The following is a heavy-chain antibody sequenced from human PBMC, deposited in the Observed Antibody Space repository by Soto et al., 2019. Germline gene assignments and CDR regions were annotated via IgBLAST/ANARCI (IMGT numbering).Heavy chain of an antibody. D-gene: IGHD6-6*01. CDR1: GDSCSCYY. Sequence: SETISLTYTGSGDSCSCYYWTWIRQPPGKGLEWIGFIYDSGRTNYNPSLKSRVTISEDTSKNQFSLRLTSVTAADTAIYYCARDGHTSSSLAFDFWGAGTMVTVSS. CDR3: ARDGHTSSSLAFDF. V-gene: IGHV4-59*01. J-gene: IGHJ3*01. CDR2: IYDSGRT.